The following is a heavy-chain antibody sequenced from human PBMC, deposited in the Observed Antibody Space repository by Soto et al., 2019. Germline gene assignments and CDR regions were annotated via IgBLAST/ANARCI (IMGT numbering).Heavy chain of an antibody. V-gene: IGHV1-18*01. CDR3: ARARPGIGNYYGMDV. CDR1: GYTFTSYG. Sequence: QVQLVQSGAEVKKPGASVKVSCKASGYTFTSYGISWVRQAPGQGLEWMGWISAYNGNTNYARKLQGRVTMTTDTATSNAYMERRSLRSDDTAVYYCARARPGIGNYYGMDVWGQGTTVTVSS. D-gene: IGHD6-13*01. J-gene: IGHJ6*02. CDR2: ISAYNGNT.